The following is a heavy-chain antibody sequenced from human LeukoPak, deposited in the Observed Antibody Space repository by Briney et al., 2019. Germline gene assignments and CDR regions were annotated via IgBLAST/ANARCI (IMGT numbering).Heavy chain of an antibody. CDR2: IRYDGSNK. V-gene: IGHV3-30*02. Sequence: GGSLRLSCAASGFTFSSYGMHWVRQAPGKGLEWVAFIRYDGSNKYYADSVKGRFTISRDNSKNTLYLQMNSLRAEDTAVYYCARDLLHCSGGSCYHTSGMDYWGQGTLVTVSS. CDR1: GFTFSSYG. CDR3: ARDLLHCSGGSCYHTSGMDY. D-gene: IGHD2-15*01. J-gene: IGHJ4*02.